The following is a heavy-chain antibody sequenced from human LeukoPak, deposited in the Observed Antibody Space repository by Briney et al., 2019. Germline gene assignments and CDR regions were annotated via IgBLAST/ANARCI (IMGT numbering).Heavy chain of an antibody. D-gene: IGHD6-13*01. CDR1: GGSISSYY. V-gene: IGHV4-59*01. CDR2: IYYSGST. J-gene: IGHJ4*02. Sequence: SETLSLTCTVSGGSISSYYWSWIRQPPGKGLEWIGYIYYSGSTNYNPSLKSRVTISVDTSKNQFSLELSSVTAADTAVYYCARGGAAATDYWGQGTLVTVSS. CDR3: ARGGAAATDY.